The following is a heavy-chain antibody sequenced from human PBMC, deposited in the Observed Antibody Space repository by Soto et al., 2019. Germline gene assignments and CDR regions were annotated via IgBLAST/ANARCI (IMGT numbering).Heavy chain of an antibody. CDR3: ARVNFCGSCYSGGLPRGGMDV. CDR2: IIPIFGTA. J-gene: IGHJ6*02. CDR1: GGTFSSYA. V-gene: IGHV1-69*01. Sequence: QVQLVQSGAEVKKPGSSVKVSCKASGGTFSSYAISWVRQAPGQGLEWMGGIIPIFGTANYAQKFQGRVTITADESTSTAYMELSSLRSEDTAVYYCARVNFCGSCYSGGLPRGGMDVWGQGTTVTVSS. D-gene: IGHD2-15*01.